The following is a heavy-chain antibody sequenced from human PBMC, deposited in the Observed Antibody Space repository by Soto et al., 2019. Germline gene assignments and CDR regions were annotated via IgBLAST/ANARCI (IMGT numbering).Heavy chain of an antibody. J-gene: IGHJ4*02. CDR2: TYYRSKWYN. CDR1: GDSVSSNMGA. Sequence: SQTLSLTCDISGDSVSSNMGAWNWIRKSPSRGLEWLGRTYYRSKWYNDYAVSVKSRITINPDTSKNQFSLQLNSATPEDTAVYYCANGNYFFDYWGQGTLVTVSS. V-gene: IGHV6-1*01. D-gene: IGHD4-17*01. CDR3: ANGNYFFDY.